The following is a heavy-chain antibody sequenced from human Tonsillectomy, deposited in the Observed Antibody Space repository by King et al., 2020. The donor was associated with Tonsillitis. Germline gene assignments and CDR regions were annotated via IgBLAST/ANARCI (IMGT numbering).Heavy chain of an antibody. D-gene: IGHD6-13*01. CDR1: GYDVSTNS. CDR3: ARGRQQLVIFDY. J-gene: IGHJ4*02. CDR2: INTITGNP. V-gene: IGHV7-4-1*02. Sequence: QLVQSGSEFRKTGASVKISCKASGYDVSTNSINWVRQAPGQGLQWLGWINTITGNPTYGLCFKGRFVFSLDTSVNTAYLQIISLKPEDTAVYSCARGRQQLVIFDYWGQGTVVTVSS.